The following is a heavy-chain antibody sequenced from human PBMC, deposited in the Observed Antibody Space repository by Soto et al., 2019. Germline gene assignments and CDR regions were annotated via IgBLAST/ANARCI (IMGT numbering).Heavy chain of an antibody. V-gene: IGHV3-21*01. J-gene: IGHJ6*02. D-gene: IGHD5-12*01. CDR1: GFTFSSYS. CDR3: ARDSGYENYYYYYGMDV. CDR2: ISSSSSYI. Sequence: GGSLRLSCAASGFTFSSYSMNWVRQAPGKGLEWVSSISSSSSYIYYADSVKGRFTISRDNAKNSLYLQMNSLRAEDTAVYYCARDSGYENYYYYYGMDVWGQGTTVTVS.